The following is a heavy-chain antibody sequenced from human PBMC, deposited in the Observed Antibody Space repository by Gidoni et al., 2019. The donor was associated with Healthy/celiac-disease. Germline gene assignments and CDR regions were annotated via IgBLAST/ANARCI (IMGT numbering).Heavy chain of an antibody. J-gene: IGHJ4*02. D-gene: IGHD5-12*01. V-gene: IGHV5-51*01. CDR2: IYPGDSDT. Sequence: GLEWMGIIYPGDSDTRYSPSFQGQVTISADKSISTAYLQWSSLKASDTAMYYCARQYSGYAKDYWGQGTLVTVSS. CDR3: ARQYSGYAKDY.